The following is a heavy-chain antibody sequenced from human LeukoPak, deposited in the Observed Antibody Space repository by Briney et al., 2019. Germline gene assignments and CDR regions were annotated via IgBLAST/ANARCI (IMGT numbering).Heavy chain of an antibody. J-gene: IGHJ4*02. CDR2: IKHSGST. CDR3: ATYHYGSGSYHNQPNFDS. D-gene: IGHD3-10*01. CDR1: GGSFSGYY. V-gene: IGHV4-34*01. Sequence: PSETLSLTCAVYGGSFSGYYWSWIRQPPGKGLEWIGEIKHSGSTTYNPSLKSRVTISLDTSKNQVSLKLNSVTAADTAVYYCATYHYGSGSYHNQPNFDSWGQGTLVTVSS.